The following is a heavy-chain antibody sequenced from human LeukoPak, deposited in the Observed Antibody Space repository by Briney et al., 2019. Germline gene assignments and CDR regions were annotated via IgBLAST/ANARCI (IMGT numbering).Heavy chain of an antibody. J-gene: IGHJ4*02. CDR2: ISERGGST. CDR1: GISLSNYA. CDR3: AKGIGSGSYGFDH. Sequence: GSLRLSCVVSGISLSNYAMTWVRQAPGKGLEWVSYISERGGSTTYADSVKGRFTISRDNAENSLYLQMNSLRAEDTALYYCAKGIGSGSYGFDHWGQGTLVTVSS. V-gene: IGHV3-23*01. D-gene: IGHD3-10*01.